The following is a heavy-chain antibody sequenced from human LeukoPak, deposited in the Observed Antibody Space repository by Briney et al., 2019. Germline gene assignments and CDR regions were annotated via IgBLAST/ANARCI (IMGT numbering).Heavy chain of an antibody. V-gene: IGHV3-30-3*01. D-gene: IGHD3-10*01. CDR3: AGLWFGERLDDAFDI. CDR1: GFTFSSYA. Sequence: GRSLRLSCAASGFTFSSYAMHRVPQAPGKGLEWVAVISYDGSNKYYADSVKGRFTISRDSSKNTLYLQMNSLRAEDTGVYYCAGLWFGERLDDAFDIWGQGTMVTVSS. CDR2: ISYDGSNK. J-gene: IGHJ3*02.